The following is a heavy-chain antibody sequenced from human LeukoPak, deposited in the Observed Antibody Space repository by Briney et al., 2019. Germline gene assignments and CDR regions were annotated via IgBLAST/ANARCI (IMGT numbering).Heavy chain of an antibody. CDR3: ARVSSGWYFAY. J-gene: IGHJ4*02. V-gene: IGHV4-30-2*01. CDR2: IYHSGST. Sequence: SETLSLTCAVSGGSISSGGYSWSWIRQPPGKGLEWIGYIYHSGSTYYNPSLKSRVTISVDRSKNQFSLKLSSVTAADTAVYYCARVSSGWYFAYWGQGTLVTVSS. D-gene: IGHD6-19*01. CDR1: GGSISSGGYS.